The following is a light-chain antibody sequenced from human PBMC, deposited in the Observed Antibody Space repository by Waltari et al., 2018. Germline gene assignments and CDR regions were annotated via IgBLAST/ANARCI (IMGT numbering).Light chain of an antibody. Sequence: QSALTQPASVSGSPGQSVTISRTGASSDPGRYDIVSWYQQHPGNAPKLIICDVSKRPSGVSDRFSGSKSGDTASLTISGLQFEDEADYYCCSYAGNYIWLFGGGTRLTVL. CDR1: SSDPGRYDI. V-gene: IGLV2-23*02. CDR3: CSYAGNYIWL. CDR2: DVS. J-gene: IGLJ3*02.